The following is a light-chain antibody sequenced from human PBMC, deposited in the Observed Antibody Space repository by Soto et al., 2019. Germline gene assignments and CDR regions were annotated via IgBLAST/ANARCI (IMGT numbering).Light chain of an antibody. J-gene: IGKJ4*01. Sequence: DIPMTQSPSSLSASVGDRVTITCRAGQSVSRYLNWYQQKPEKAHKLLIYAASSLQSGVPSRFSGSGSGTDFTLTIISLQPEDFATYYCQQSLTTPTFGEGTKVEIK. CDR2: AAS. CDR1: QSVSRY. CDR3: QQSLTTPT. V-gene: IGKV1-39*01.